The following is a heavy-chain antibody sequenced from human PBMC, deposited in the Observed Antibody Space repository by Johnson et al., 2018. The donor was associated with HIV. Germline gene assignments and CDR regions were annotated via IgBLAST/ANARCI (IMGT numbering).Heavy chain of an antibody. D-gene: IGHD1-26*01. V-gene: IGHV3-13*01. Sequence: VLLVESGGGVVQPGRSLRLSCAASGFRFSNYALHWVRQVTGKGLEWVSVIGTAGEAYYQGSVKGRFTISRENAKNSFYLQMNSLRAGDTAVYYCARGRGLVGPQQVALDIWGQGTRVTVSS. CDR2: IGTAGEA. CDR1: GFRFSNYA. CDR3: ARGRGLVGPQQVALDI. J-gene: IGHJ3*02.